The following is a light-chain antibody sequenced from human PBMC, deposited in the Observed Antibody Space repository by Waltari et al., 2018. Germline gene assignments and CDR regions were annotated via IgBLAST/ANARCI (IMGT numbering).Light chain of an antibody. CDR1: QSISSW. J-gene: IGKJ1*01. CDR2: KAS. V-gene: IGKV1-5*03. Sequence: DIQMTQSPSTLSASVGDRVTITCRDSQSISSWLAWYQQKPRKAPKLLIYKASSLESGVPSRFSGSGSGTEFTLTISSLQPDDFATYYCQQYNSYSPGWTFGQGTKVEIK. CDR3: QQYNSYSPGWT.